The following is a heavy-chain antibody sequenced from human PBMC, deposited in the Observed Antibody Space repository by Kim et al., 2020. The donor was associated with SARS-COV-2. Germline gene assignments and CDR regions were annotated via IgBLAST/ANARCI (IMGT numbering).Heavy chain of an antibody. CDR1: GFTFSDYY. CDR3: ARGTYYYGYWFDS. J-gene: IGHJ5*01. Sequence: GGSLRLSCSASGFTFSDYYMSWIRQAPGKGLEWVSFISSSSSYTNYADSMKGRFTISRDNAKKSLYLQMNSLRAEDTAVYYCARGTYYYGYWFDSWGQGT. V-gene: IGHV3-11*06. CDR2: ISSSSSYT. D-gene: IGHD3-10*01.